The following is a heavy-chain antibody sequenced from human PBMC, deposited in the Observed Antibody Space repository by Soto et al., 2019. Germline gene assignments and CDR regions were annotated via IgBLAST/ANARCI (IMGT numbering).Heavy chain of an antibody. CDR3: ARDRSQGFDP. J-gene: IGHJ5*02. CDR1: GGSISSYY. V-gene: IGHV4-59*01. CDR2: IYYSGST. Sequence: KTSETLSLTCTVSGGSISSYYWSWIRQPPGKGLEWIGYIYYSGSTNYNPSLKSRVTISVDTSRNQFSLKLSSVTAADTAVYYCARDRSQGFDPWGQGTLVTVSS.